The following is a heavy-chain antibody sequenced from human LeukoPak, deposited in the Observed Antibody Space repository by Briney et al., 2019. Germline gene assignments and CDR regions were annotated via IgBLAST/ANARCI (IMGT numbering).Heavy chain of an antibody. CDR2: ISAYNGNT. D-gene: IGHD3-3*01. Sequence: ASVKVSCKASGGTFSSYAISWVRQAPGQGLEWMGWISAYNGNTNYAQKLQGRVTMTTDTSTSTAYMELRSLRSDDTAVYYCARSGTYYDFWSGPDYWGQGTLVTVSS. CDR1: GGTFSSYA. CDR3: ARSGTYYDFWSGPDY. V-gene: IGHV1-18*01. J-gene: IGHJ4*02.